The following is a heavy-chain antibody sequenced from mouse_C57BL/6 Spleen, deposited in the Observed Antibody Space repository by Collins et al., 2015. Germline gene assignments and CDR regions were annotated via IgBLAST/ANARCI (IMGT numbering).Heavy chain of an antibody. Sequence: DVQLQESGPGLVKPSQSLSLTCTVTGYLITSDYAWNWIRQFPGNKLEWMGYISYSGATSYNPSLKSRISITRDTSKNQFFLQLNSVTSEDTATYYCARGYRYDVMDYWGQGTSVTVSS. CDR1: GYLITSDYA. CDR2: ISYSGAT. J-gene: IGHJ4*01. D-gene: IGHD2-14*01. CDR3: ARGYRYDVMDY. V-gene: IGHV3-2*02.